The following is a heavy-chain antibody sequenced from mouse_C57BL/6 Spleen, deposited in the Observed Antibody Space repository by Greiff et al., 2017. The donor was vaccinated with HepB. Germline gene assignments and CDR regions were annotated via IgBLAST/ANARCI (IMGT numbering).Heavy chain of an antibody. J-gene: IGHJ3*01. CDR3: ARDDYDVGY. Sequence: VQLQQSGPVLVKPGASVKMSCKASGYTFTDYYMNWVKQSHGKSLEWIGVINPYNGGTSYNQKFKGKATLTVDKSSSTAYMELNSLTSEDSAVYYYARDDYDVGYWGQGTLVTVSA. V-gene: IGHV1-19*01. D-gene: IGHD2-4*01. CDR1: GYTFTDYY. CDR2: INPYNGGT.